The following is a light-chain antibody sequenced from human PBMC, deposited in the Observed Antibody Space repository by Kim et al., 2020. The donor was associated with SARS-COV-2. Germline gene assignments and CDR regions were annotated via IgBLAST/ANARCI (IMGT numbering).Light chain of an antibody. CDR3: SSYSRNHTLL. CDR2: DVY. Sequence: VSGSARRSFTIECTGTTTDHASCYPQYPGKAHKLMIYDVYKWPSGVFHRFSDSKSDNTAFLTISGLQADDEAAYYCSSYSRNHTLLFGGGTQLTDL. V-gene: IGLV2-14*02. CDR1: TTDH. J-gene: IGLJ2*01.